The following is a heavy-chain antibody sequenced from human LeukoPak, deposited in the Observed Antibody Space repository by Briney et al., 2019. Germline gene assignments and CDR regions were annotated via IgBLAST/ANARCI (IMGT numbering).Heavy chain of an antibody. CDR3: ARSAYGSGSYNFDY. CDR2: IYTSGST. V-gene: IGHV4-4*07. J-gene: IGHJ4*02. D-gene: IGHD3-10*01. Sequence: PSETPSLTCTVSGGSISSYYWSWIRQPAGKGLEWIGRIYTSGSTNYNPSPKSRVTMSVDTSKNQFSLKLSSVTAADTAVYYCARSAYGSGSYNFDYWGQGTLVTVSS. CDR1: GGSISSYY.